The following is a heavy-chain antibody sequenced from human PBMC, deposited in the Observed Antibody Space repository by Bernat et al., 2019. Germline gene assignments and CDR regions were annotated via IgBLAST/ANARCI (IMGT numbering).Heavy chain of an antibody. Sequence: QVQLVQSGAEVKKPGASVKVSCKASGYTFTGYYMHWVRQAPGQGLEWMGWINPNSGGTNYAQKCQGRITMTRDTSISTDYMELSRLRSDDTAVYDCARDRFLDSSSWFDPWGQGTLVTVSS. CDR1: GYTFTGYY. J-gene: IGHJ5*02. CDR3: ARDRFLDSSSWFDP. D-gene: IGHD6-6*01. V-gene: IGHV1-2*02. CDR2: INPNSGGT.